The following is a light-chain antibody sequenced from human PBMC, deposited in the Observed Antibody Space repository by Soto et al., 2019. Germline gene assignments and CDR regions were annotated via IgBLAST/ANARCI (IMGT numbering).Light chain of an antibody. CDR1: QTISSAY. CDR2: GTA. CDR3: QQYGSSPLYS. Sequence: DIVLTQSPGTLSLSPGERATLSCRASQTISSAYFAWYNQKPGQPPRLLIYGTASRATGILDRFSGSGSETDFTLTISRVKPEDFAVYYCQQYGSSPLYSFGQGTKLEIK. J-gene: IGKJ2*01. V-gene: IGKV3-20*01.